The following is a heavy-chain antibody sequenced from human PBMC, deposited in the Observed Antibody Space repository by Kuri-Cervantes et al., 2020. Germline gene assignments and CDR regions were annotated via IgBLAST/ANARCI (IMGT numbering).Heavy chain of an antibody. CDR3: ARAFSNDYVWGSPPAFDI. D-gene: IGHD3-16*01. J-gene: IGHJ3*02. V-gene: IGHV4-31*03. Sequence: SETLSLTCTVSGGSISSGGYYWVWIRQHPGKGLEWIGYIYYSGDTYYNPSLKSRVTISVDTSKNQFSLKLSSVTAADTAVYYCARAFSNDYVWGSPPAFDIWGQGTMVTVSS. CDR2: IYYSGDT. CDR1: GGSISSGGYY.